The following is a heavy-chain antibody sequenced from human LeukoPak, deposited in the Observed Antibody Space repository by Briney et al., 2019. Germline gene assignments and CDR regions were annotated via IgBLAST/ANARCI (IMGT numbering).Heavy chain of an antibody. V-gene: IGHV3-23*01. Sequence: SGGSLRLSCAASGFSFSSYGMSWVRQAPGKGLEWVSSISGSGDSTYYADSVKGRFTISRDNSKNTLYLQMNSLRAEDTAVYYCAKDRXIISDYXXXGTLVTVXS. D-gene: IGHD3-10*01. J-gene: IGHJ4*02. CDR3: AKDRXIISDY. CDR1: GFSFSSYG. CDR2: ISGSGDST.